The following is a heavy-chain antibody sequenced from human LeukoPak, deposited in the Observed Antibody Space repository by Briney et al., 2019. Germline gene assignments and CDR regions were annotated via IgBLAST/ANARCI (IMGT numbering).Heavy chain of an antibody. J-gene: IGHJ4*02. V-gene: IGHV4-59*01. CDR3: ARPEVGYRFGELSY. D-gene: IGHD3-10*01. Sequence: SETLSLTCTVSGGSISHYYWSWIRQPPGKGLEWIGYIYYSGSTNYNPSLKSRVTISVDTSKNQFSLKLSSVTAADTAVYYCARPEVGYRFGELSYWGQGTLVTVSS. CDR1: GGSISHYY. CDR2: IYYSGST.